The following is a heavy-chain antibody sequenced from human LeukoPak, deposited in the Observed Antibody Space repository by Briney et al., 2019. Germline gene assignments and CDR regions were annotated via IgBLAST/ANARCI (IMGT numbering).Heavy chain of an antibody. V-gene: IGHV3-23*01. J-gene: IGHJ4*02. D-gene: IGHD5-12*01. Sequence: GGSLRLPCAASGFTFSSYAMSWVRQAPGKGLEWVSAIGGSGGSTYYADSVKGRFTVSRDNSKNTLYLQMNSLRAEDTAVYYCAKATVATLRGGYYFDYWGQGTLVTVSS. CDR2: IGGSGGST. CDR1: GFTFSSYA. CDR3: AKATVATLRGGYYFDY.